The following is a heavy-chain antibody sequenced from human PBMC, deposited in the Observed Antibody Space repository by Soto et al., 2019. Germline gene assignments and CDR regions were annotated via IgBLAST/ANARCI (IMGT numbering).Heavy chain of an antibody. CDR3: ARAFVVTAIQDYFDY. CDR2: IIPIFGTA. V-gene: IGHV1-69*13. CDR1: GGTFSSYA. J-gene: IGHJ4*02. Sequence: SVKVSCKASGGTFSSYAISWVRQAPGQGLEWMGGIIPIFGTANYAQKFQGRVTITADESTSTAYMELSSLRSEDTAVYYCARAFVVTAIQDYFDYWGQGTLVTV. D-gene: IGHD2-21*02.